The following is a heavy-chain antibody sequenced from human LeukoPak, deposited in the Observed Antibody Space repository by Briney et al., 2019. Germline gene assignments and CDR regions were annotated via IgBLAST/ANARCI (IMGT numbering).Heavy chain of an antibody. D-gene: IGHD6-19*01. CDR3: ARSYSSGWGKWVYFDY. Sequence: SETLSLTCTVSGGSISSYYWSWIRQPPGKGLEWIGYIYYSGSTNYNPPLKSRVTISVDTSKNQFSLKLSSVTAADTAVYYCARSYSSGWGKWVYFDYWGQGTLVTVSS. CDR2: IYYSGST. J-gene: IGHJ4*02. V-gene: IGHV4-59*08. CDR1: GGSISSYY.